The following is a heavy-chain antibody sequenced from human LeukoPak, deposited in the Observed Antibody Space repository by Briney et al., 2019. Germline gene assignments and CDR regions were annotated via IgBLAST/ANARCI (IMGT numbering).Heavy chain of an antibody. J-gene: IGHJ6*02. CDR1: GFTFSSYA. Sequence: GGSLRLSCAASGFTFSSYATHWVRQAPGKGLEWVAVISYDGSNKYYADSVKGRFTISRDNSKNTLYLQMNSLRAEDTAVYYCAGNVLRSPGMDVWGQGTTVTVSS. D-gene: IGHD3-3*01. CDR3: AGNVLRSPGMDV. V-gene: IGHV3-30*04. CDR2: ISYDGSNK.